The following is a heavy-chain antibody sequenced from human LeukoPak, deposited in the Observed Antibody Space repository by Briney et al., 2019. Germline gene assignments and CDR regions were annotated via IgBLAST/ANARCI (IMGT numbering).Heavy chain of an antibody. CDR1: GFTFSSYG. V-gene: IGHV3-30*18. Sequence: GGSLRLSCAASGFTFSSYGMHWVRQAPGKGLEWVAAISYDGSNKYYADSVKGRFTISRDNSKNTLYLQMNSLRAEDTAVYYCAKALRTGYDGSGSYSDYYYYGMDVWGKGTTVTVSS. D-gene: IGHD3-10*01. CDR3: AKALRTGYDGSGSYSDYYYYGMDV. CDR2: ISYDGSNK. J-gene: IGHJ6*04.